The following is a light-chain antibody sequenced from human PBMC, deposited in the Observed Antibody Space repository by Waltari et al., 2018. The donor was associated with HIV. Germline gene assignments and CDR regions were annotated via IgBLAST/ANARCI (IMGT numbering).Light chain of an antibody. CDR3: MQALQTPLT. V-gene: IGKV2-28*01. Sequence: DIVMTQSPLSLPVTPGESASISCRSSQSLLHSNGYNYLDWYLQKPGQSPQLLIYLGSNRASGVPDRFSGSGSGTDFTLKISRVEAEDVGLYYCMQALQTPLTFGGGTNIQIK. CDR2: LGS. J-gene: IGKJ4*01. CDR1: QSLLHSNGYNY.